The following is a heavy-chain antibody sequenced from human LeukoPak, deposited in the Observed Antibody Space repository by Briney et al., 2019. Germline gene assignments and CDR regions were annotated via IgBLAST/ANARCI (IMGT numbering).Heavy chain of an antibody. CDR2: IYHSGST. V-gene: IGHV4-30-2*01. J-gene: IGHJ4*02. Sequence: PSETLSLTRAVSGGSISSGGYSWSWIRQPPGKGLEWIGYIYHSGSTYYNPSLKSRVTISVDTSKNQFSLKLSSVTAADTAVYYCARGRRLYYYDSSGVNYWGQGTLVTVSS. CDR3: ARGRRLYYYDSSGVNY. D-gene: IGHD3-22*01. CDR1: GGSISSGGYS.